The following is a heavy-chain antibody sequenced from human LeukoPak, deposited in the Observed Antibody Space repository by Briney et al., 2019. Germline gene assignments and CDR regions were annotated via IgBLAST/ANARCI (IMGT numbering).Heavy chain of an antibody. CDR1: GFTFSSYG. CDR3: AKGGIMITFGGVRDY. D-gene: IGHD3-16*01. V-gene: IGHV3-30*18. CDR2: ISYDGSNK. J-gene: IGHJ4*02. Sequence: PGGSLRLSCAASGFTFSSYGLHWVRQAPGKGLEWVAVISYDGSNKYYADSVTGRFTISRDNSKNTLYLQMNSLRAEDTAVYCCAKGGIMITFGGVRDYWGQGTLVTVSS.